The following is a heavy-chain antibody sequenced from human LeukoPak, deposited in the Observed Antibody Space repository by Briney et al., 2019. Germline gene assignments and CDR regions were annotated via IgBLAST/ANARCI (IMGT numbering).Heavy chain of an antibody. CDR3: ARGGTGYFGWLSNYYFDY. V-gene: IGHV4-61*01. CDR1: GGSVSSGSYY. D-gene: IGHD3-9*01. Sequence: SETLSLTCTVSGGSVSSGSYYWSWIRQPPGKGLEWIGYIYYSGSTNYNPSLKSRVTISVDTSKNQFSLKLSSVTAADTAVYYCARGGTGYFGWLSNYYFDYWGQGTLVTVSS. J-gene: IGHJ4*02. CDR2: IYYSGST.